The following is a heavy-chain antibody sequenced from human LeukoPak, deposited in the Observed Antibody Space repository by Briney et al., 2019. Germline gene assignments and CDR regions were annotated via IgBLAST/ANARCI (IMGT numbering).Heavy chain of an antibody. CDR2: IYYSGST. CDR3: ARRDYGDYYSDV. CDR1: GGSISSYY. J-gene: IGHJ6*03. D-gene: IGHD4-17*01. V-gene: IGHV4-59*08. Sequence: PSETLSLTCTVSGGSISSYYWSWIRQPPGKGLEWVGYIYYSGSTNYNPSLKSRVTISVDTSKNQFSLKLSSVTAADTAVYYCARRDYGDYYSDVWGQGTTVTVSS.